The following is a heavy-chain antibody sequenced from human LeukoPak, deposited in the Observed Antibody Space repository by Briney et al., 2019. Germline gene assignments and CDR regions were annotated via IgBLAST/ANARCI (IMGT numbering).Heavy chain of an antibody. CDR1: GGSFSGYY. CDR3: ARDLYYDFWSGYYGYYMDV. CDR2: INHSGST. D-gene: IGHD3-3*01. V-gene: IGHV4-34*01. J-gene: IGHJ6*03. Sequence: PSETLSLTCAVYGGSFSGYYWSCIRQPPGKGLEWIGEINHSGSTNYNPSLKSRVTISVDPSKKQFSLKLSSVTAADTAVYYCARDLYYDFWSGYYGYYMDVWGKGTTVTVSS.